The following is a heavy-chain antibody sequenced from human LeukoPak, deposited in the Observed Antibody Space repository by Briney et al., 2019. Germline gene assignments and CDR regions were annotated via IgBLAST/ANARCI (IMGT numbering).Heavy chain of an antibody. CDR3: ATAGLLWQWLVRGRDAFDI. J-gene: IGHJ3*02. V-gene: IGHV1-24*01. CDR1: GYTLTELS. Sequence: ASVKVSCKVSGYTLTELSMHWVRRAPGKGLEWMGGFDPEDGETIYAQKFQGRVTMTEDTSTDTAYMELSSLRSEDTAVYYCATAGLLWQWLVRGRDAFDIWGQGTMVTVSS. CDR2: FDPEDGET. D-gene: IGHD6-19*01.